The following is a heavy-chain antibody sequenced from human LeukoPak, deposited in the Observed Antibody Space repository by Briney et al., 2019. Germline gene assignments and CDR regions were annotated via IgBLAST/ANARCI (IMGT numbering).Heavy chain of an antibody. Sequence: PGGSLRLSCAAPGFTFSSYAMSWVRQAPGKGLEWVSAISGSGGSTYYADSVKGRFTISRDNSKNTLYLQMNSLRAEDTAVYYCAKFPYSSGGYFDYWGQGTLVTVSS. CDR2: ISGSGGST. J-gene: IGHJ4*02. V-gene: IGHV3-23*01. D-gene: IGHD3-16*01. CDR3: AKFPYSSGGYFDY. CDR1: GFTFSSYA.